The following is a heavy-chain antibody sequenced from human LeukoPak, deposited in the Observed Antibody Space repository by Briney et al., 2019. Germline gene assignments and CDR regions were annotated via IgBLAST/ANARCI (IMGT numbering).Heavy chain of an antibody. D-gene: IGHD6-19*01. V-gene: IGHV4-34*01. Sequence: SETLSLTCAVYGGSFSDYHWTWIRQPPGKGLEWIGEINDSGSTNYSPSLKSRVTISVDTSKNQFSLKLSSVTAADTAVYYCARGLSWLVRNGVWFDPWGQGTLVTVSS. CDR3: ARGLSWLVRNGVWFDP. CDR2: INDSGST. J-gene: IGHJ5*02. CDR1: GGSFSDYH.